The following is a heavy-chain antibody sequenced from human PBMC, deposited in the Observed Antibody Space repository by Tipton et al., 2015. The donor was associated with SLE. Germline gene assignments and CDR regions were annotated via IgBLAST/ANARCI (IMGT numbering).Heavy chain of an antibody. D-gene: IGHD6-13*01. CDR3: VKDFSSWGIAAPFDY. CDR2: ISSNGGST. Sequence: SLRLSCSASGFTFSSYAMHWVRQAPGKGLEYVSAISSNGGSTYYADSVKGRFTIPRDNSKNTLYLQMSSLRAEDTAVYYCVKDFSSWGIAAPFDYWGQGTLVTVSS. J-gene: IGHJ4*02. CDR1: GFTFSSYA. V-gene: IGHV3-64D*06.